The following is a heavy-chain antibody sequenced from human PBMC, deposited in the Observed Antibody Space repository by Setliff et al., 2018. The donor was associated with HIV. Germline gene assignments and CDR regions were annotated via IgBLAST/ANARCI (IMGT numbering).Heavy chain of an antibody. J-gene: IGHJ4*02. CDR2: IKSKTDGETE. CDR1: GFTFTNAW. CDR3: TTAVAQNWYGSGNENY. V-gene: IGHV3-15*01. Sequence: GGSLRLSCAASGFTFTNAWMSWVRQAPGKGLEWVGRIKSKTDGETEDYAAPVKGRFTIPRDDSRSKLYLQMNSLITEDTALYYCTTAVAQNWYGSGNENYWGQGTLVTVSS. D-gene: IGHD3-10*01.